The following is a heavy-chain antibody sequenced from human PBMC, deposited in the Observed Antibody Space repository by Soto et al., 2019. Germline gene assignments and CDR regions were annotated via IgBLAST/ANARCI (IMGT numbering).Heavy chain of an antibody. Sequence: GGSLRLSWAASGFTFSNYGLSWVRQAPGKGLEWVSAISGTGGSTYYADSVKGRFTISRDNSKNTLYVQMNSLRAEDTAVYYCASAPVVEIATIVDYWGQGTLVTVSS. CDR2: ISGTGGST. CDR3: ASAPVVEIATIVDY. V-gene: IGHV3-23*01. J-gene: IGHJ4*02. CDR1: GFTFSNYG. D-gene: IGHD2-21*01.